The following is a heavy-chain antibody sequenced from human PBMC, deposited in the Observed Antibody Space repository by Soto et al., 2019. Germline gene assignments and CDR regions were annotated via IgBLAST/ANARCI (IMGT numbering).Heavy chain of an antibody. V-gene: IGHV3-48*03. CDR2: MSSSGSTI. CDR3: ARSKDIVIVPAAIGYYYYDMDV. CDR1: GFTFSSYE. D-gene: IGHD2-2*02. J-gene: IGHJ6*02. Sequence: GGSLRLSCAASGFTFSSYEMNWVRQAPGKGLEWVSYMSSSGSTIYYADSVKGRFTISRDNAKNSLYLQMNSLRAEDTAVYYCARSKDIVIVPAAIGYYYYDMDVWGQGTTVTVSS.